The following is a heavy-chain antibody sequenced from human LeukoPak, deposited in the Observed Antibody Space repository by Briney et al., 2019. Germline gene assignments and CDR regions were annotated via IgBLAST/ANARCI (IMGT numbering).Heavy chain of an antibody. CDR3: ARHSGAFDS. D-gene: IGHD6-19*01. Sequence: QPGGSLRLSCAAPGLTFSSYWMSWVRQAPGKGLEWVANIKQDGSEKYYVDSVKGRFTISRDNAKNSLYLQMNSLRAEDTAVYYCARHSGAFDSWGQGTLVTVSS. CDR2: IKQDGSEK. CDR1: GLTFSSYW. V-gene: IGHV3-7*05. J-gene: IGHJ4*02.